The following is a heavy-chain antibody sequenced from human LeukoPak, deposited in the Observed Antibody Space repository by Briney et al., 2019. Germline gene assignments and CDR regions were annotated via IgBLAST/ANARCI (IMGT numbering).Heavy chain of an antibody. CDR2: IIPIFGTA. CDR3: ARVTGSGPGAFDI. Sequence: GASVKVSCKASGYTFTSYGISWVRQAPGQGLEWMGGIIPIFGTANYAQKFQGRVTITADESTSTAYMELSSLRSEDTAVYYCARVTGSGPGAFDIWGQGTMVTVPS. V-gene: IGHV1-69*13. CDR1: GYTFTSYG. D-gene: IGHD3-10*01. J-gene: IGHJ3*02.